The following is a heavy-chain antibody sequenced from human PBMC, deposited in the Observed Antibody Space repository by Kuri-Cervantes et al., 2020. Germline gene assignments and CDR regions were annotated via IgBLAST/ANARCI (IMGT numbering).Heavy chain of an antibody. J-gene: IGHJ3*01. CDR1: GFTFDDYA. Sequence: GGSLRLSCAXSGFTFDDYAMHWVRQXPGKGLEWXSGIXXNSGSRGYADSVKGRFTISRDSAKXSLYLQMNSLRPEDTALXYCVKDIGGSYTDDAFDVWGQGTMVTVSS. CDR2: IXXNSGSR. D-gene: IGHD1-26*01. V-gene: IGHV3-9*01. CDR3: VKDIGGSYTDDAFDV.